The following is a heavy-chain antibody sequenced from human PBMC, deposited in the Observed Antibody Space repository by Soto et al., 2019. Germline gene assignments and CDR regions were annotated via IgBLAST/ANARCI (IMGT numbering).Heavy chain of an antibody. CDR3: ARASYYDSSGYPGGPDY. V-gene: IGHV4-31*03. J-gene: IGHJ4*02. CDR1: GGSISSGGYY. Sequence: QVQLQESGPGLVKPSQTLSLTCTVSGGSISSGGYYWSWIRQHPWKGLEWICYIYYSVSTYYNPCLKTRVTISGYTSKYQFSLKLSSVTAEYTAVYYCARASYYDSSGYPGGPDYWGQGTLVTVSS. D-gene: IGHD3-22*01. CDR2: IYYSVST.